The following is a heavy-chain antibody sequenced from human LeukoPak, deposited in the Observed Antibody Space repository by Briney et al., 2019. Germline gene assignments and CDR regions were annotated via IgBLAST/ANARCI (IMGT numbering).Heavy chain of an antibody. V-gene: IGHV1-69*05. CDR1: GGTFSSYA. CDR3: ARDGQLQPPDYYYYMDV. D-gene: IGHD6-6*01. J-gene: IGHJ6*03. CDR2: IIPIFGTA. Sequence: ASVKVFCKASGGTFSSYAISWVRQAPGQGLEWMGRIIPIFGTANYAQKFQGRVTITTDESTSTAYMELSSLRSEDTAVYYCARDGQLQPPDYYYYMDVWGKGTTVTVSS.